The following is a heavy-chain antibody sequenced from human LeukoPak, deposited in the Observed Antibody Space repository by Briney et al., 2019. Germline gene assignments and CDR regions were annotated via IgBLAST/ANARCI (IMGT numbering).Heavy chain of an antibody. CDR2: IYYSGST. Sequence: SETLSLTCTVSGGSISSYYWSWIRQPPGKGVEWVGSIYYSGSTYSNRSVKSRVTISVDTSKNQFCLKLSSVTAADTAVYYCASQKDGYSFDYWGQGTLVTVSS. CDR1: GGSISSYY. J-gene: IGHJ4*02. CDR3: ASQKDGYSFDY. D-gene: IGHD5-24*01. V-gene: IGHV4-39*01.